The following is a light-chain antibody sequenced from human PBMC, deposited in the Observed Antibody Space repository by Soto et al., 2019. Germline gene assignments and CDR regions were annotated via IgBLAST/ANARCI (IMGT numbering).Light chain of an antibody. Sequence: DIGLTQYPGTLSVSLGERATLSCRAIESVSSSYLAWYQQKPGQAPRLLIFGASSRATGTPDRFSGSGSGTDFTLTISRLEPEDFAVYYCQQYGSSPPWTFGQGTKVDI. J-gene: IGKJ1*01. V-gene: IGKV3-20*01. CDR2: GAS. CDR3: QQYGSSPPWT. CDR1: ESVSSSY.